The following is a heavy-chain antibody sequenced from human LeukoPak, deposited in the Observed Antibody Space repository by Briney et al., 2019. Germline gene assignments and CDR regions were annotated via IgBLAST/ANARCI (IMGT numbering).Heavy chain of an antibody. V-gene: IGHV1-24*01. D-gene: IGHD1-26*01. Sequence: ASVKVSCKVSGYTLTELSMHWVRQAPGKGLEWMGGIDPEDGETIYAQKFQGRVTMTEDTSTDTAYMELSSLRSEDTAVYYCAIDSGSYSRAGRDAFDIWGQGTMVTVSS. CDR2: IDPEDGET. CDR3: AIDSGSYSRAGRDAFDI. CDR1: GYTLTELS. J-gene: IGHJ3*02.